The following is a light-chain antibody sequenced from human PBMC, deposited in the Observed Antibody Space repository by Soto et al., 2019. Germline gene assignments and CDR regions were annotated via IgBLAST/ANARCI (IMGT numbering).Light chain of an antibody. CDR2: EVT. J-gene: IGLJ3*02. Sequence: SALTQPASVSGSPGQSITISCTGTSSDVGAYNYVSWYQQHSGKAPKLIIYEVTNRPSGVSNRFSASKSGNTASLTIFGLQAEDEADYYCSSYTSSSSWVFGGGTKLTVL. V-gene: IGLV2-14*01. CDR1: SSDVGAYNY. CDR3: SSYTSSSSWV.